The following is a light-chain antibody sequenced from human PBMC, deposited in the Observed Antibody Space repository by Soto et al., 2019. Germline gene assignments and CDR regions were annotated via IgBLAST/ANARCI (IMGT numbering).Light chain of an antibody. V-gene: IGLV2-11*01. CDR3: YSYAGRYVV. CDR2: DVS. CDR1: SSDVGDYNY. J-gene: IGLJ3*02. Sequence: QSALTQPRSVSGSPGQSVTISCTGTSSDVGDYNYVSWYQQHPGKAPKLMIYDVSMRPSGVPDRFSGSKSGNTASLTISGLQAEDEADYYCYSYAGRYVVFGGGTKVTVL.